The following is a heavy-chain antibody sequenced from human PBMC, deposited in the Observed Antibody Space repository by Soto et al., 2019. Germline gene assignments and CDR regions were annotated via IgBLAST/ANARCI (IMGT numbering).Heavy chain of an antibody. D-gene: IGHD3-22*01. Sequence: QVQLVESGGGLVKPGGSLRLSCAASGFTFSDYYMSWIRQAPGKGLEWVSYISSSSSYTNYADSVKGRFTISRDNAKNSLYLQMNSLRAEDTAVYYCARSLDYYDSSGSADWGQGTLVTVSS. CDR3: ARSLDYYDSSGSAD. J-gene: IGHJ4*02. V-gene: IGHV3-11*05. CDR1: GFTFSDYY. CDR2: ISSSSSYT.